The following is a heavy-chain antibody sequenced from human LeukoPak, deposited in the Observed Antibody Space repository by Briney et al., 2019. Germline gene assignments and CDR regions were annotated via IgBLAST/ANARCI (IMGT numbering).Heavy chain of an antibody. J-gene: IGHJ4*02. D-gene: IGHD1-14*01. V-gene: IGHV3-23*01. Sequence: PGGSLRLSCAASGFTFSTYGMSWVRQAPGKGLEWVSTISGSGGSTYYADSVKGRFTISRDNSKNTLYLQMNSLRAEDTAVYYCARDSSTGITGTTFDYWGQGTLVTVSS. CDR2: ISGSGGST. CDR3: ARDSSTGITGTTFDY. CDR1: GFTFSTYG.